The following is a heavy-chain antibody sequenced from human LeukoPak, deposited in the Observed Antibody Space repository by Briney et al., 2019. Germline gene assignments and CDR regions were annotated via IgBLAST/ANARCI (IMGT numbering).Heavy chain of an antibody. J-gene: IGHJ5*02. D-gene: IGHD6-19*01. V-gene: IGHV1-2*02. CDR2: INPNSGGT. CDR3: AREKTSRYLFNIAVAGTDWFDP. CDR1: GYTFTGYY. Sequence: ASVKVSCKASGYTFTGYYMHWVRQAPGQGLEWMGWINPNSGGTNYAQKFQGRVTMTRDTSISTAYMELSRLRSDDTAVYYCAREKTSRYLFNIAVAGTDWFDPWGQGTLVTVSS.